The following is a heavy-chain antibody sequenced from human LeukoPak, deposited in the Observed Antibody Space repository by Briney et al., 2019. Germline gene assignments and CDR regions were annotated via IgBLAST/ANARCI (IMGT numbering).Heavy chain of an antibody. CDR2: FSYSGDS. CDR3: ARGQALVEATVTTTWYFDL. V-gene: IGHV4-39*07. J-gene: IGHJ2*01. CDR1: GGSISSSSCF. Sequence: SETLSLTCTVSGGSISSSSCFWDWIRQPPGKGLAWIGTFSYSGDSHYNPSLKSRVPIFVDTSKNQFYLKLSSVTAADTAVYYCARGQALVEATVTTTWYFDLWGRGTLVTVSS. D-gene: IGHD4-11*01.